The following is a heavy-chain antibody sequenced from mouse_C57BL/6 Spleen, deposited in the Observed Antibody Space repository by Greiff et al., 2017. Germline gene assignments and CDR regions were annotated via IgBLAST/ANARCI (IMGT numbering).Heavy chain of an antibody. CDR3: ARHRGGYPYFDY. D-gene: IGHD2-14*01. CDR1: GFTFSSYG. Sequence: EVQLQQSGGDLVKPGGSLKLSCAASGFTFSSYGMSWVRQTPDKRLEWVATISSGGSYTYYPDSVKGRFTISRDNAKNTLYLQMSSLKSEDTAMYYCARHRGGYPYFDYWGQGTTLTVSS. J-gene: IGHJ2*01. CDR2: ISSGGSYT. V-gene: IGHV5-6*01.